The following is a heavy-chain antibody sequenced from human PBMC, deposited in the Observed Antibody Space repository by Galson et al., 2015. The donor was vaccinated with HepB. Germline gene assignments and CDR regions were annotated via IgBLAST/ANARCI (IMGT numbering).Heavy chain of an antibody. Sequence: SLRLSCAASGFTFSSYSMNWVRQAPGKGLAWVSSISSSSSYIYYADSVKGRSTISRDNSKNTLYLQMNSLRVEDTAVYFCTRDRYNGYVDYWGQGTLVTVSS. CDR2: ISSSSSYI. D-gene: IGHD3-16*01. CDR3: TRDRYNGYVDY. CDR1: GFTFSSYS. V-gene: IGHV3-21*01. J-gene: IGHJ4*02.